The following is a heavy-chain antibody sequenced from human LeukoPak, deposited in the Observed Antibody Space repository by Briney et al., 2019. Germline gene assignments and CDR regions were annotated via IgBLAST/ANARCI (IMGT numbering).Heavy chain of an antibody. V-gene: IGHV4-34*01. CDR2: INHSGST. D-gene: IGHD2-2*01. Sequence: PSETLSLTCAVYGGSFSGYYWSWIRQPPGKGLEWIGEINHSGSTNYNPSLKSRVPISVDTSKNQFSLKLSSVTAADTAVYYCARGPVVVPAAMRVRWFDPWGQGTLVTVSS. CDR1: GGSFSGYY. J-gene: IGHJ5*02. CDR3: ARGPVVVPAAMRVRWFDP.